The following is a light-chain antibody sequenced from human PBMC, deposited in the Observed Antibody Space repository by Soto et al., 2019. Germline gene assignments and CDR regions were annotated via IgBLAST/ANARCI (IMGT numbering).Light chain of an antibody. CDR1: QSISSS. CDR2: DAS. CDR3: QQRSEWPRT. Sequence: EIVLTQSPATLSLSPGERATLSCRASQSISSSLAWYQQKPGQAPRLLIYDASSRTTGFPARSSGSGSGTDFTLTIGSLEPEDFAVYYCQQRSEWPRTFGQGTKVEIK. V-gene: IGKV3-11*01. J-gene: IGKJ1*01.